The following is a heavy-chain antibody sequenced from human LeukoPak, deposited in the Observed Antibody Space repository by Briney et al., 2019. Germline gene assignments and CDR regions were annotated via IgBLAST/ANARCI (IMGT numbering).Heavy chain of an antibody. V-gene: IGHV3-7*01. Sequence: GGSLRLSCAASGFTFSNSWMSWLRQAPGKGLEWVAHMNQDGSAKFYVDSVKGRFTISGDNAKNSLYLQMNSLRAEDTAVYYCSKVNYWGQGTLVTVSS. CDR2: MNQDGSAK. CDR3: SKVNY. D-gene: IGHD3-22*01. CDR1: GFTFSNSW. J-gene: IGHJ4*02.